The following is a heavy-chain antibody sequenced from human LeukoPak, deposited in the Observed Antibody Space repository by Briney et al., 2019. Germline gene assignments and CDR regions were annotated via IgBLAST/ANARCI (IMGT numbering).Heavy chain of an antibody. CDR1: GFTFGSYA. CDR2: ISGSGGTT. V-gene: IGHV3-23*01. D-gene: IGHD3-22*01. Sequence: GGSLRLSCAASGFTFGSYAMSWVRQAPGKGLEWVSTISGSGGTTYYADSVKGRFTVSRDNSKNTLYLQMNSLRAEDTAVYYCAKGLLSGKYYYDSSGYYDYWGQGTLVTVSS. CDR3: AKGLLSGKYYYDSSGYYDY. J-gene: IGHJ4*02.